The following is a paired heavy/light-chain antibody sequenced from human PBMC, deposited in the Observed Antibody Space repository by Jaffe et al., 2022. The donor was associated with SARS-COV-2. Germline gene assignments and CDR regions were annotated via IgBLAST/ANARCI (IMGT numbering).Light chain of an antibody. J-gene: IGKJ2*01. V-gene: IGKV6D-21*02. CDR3: HQSSSLPQT. Sequence: EIVLTQSPDFQSVTPKEKVTITCRASQSIGSSLHWYQQKPDQSPKLLIKYASQSISGVPSRFSGSGSGTDFTLTINSLEAEDAAAYYCHQSSSLPQTFGQGTKLEIK. CDR2: YAS. CDR1: QSIGSS.
Heavy chain of an antibody. D-gene: IGHD3-22*01. V-gene: IGHV1-69*02. CDR1: GGTFSSYT. CDR2: IIPILGIA. CDR3: SGAQYYYDSSGPGAYGMDV. J-gene: IGHJ6*02. Sequence: QVQLVQSGAEVKKPGSSVKVSCKASGGTFSSYTISWVRQAPGQGLEWMGRIIPILGIANYAQKFQGRVTITADKSTSTAYMELSSLRSEDTAVYYCSGAQYYYDSSGPGAYGMDVWGQGTTVTVSS.